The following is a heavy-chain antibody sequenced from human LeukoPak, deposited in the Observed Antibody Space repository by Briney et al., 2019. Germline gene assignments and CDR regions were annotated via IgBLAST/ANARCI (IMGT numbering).Heavy chain of an antibody. V-gene: IGHV3-21*04. Sequence: GGSLRLSCAASGFTFSSYSMNWVRQAPGKGLEWVSSISSSSSYIYYADSVKGRFTSSRDNAKNSLNLQMNSLRAEDTAVYYCARHLELSSSPLDYWGQGTLVTVSS. D-gene: IGHD6-6*01. CDR2: ISSSSSYI. CDR3: ARHLELSSSPLDY. J-gene: IGHJ4*02. CDR1: GFTFSSYS.